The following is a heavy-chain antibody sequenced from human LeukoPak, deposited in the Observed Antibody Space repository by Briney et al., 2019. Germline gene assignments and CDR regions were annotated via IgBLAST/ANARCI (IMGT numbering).Heavy chain of an antibody. CDR1: GGTFSSYA. Sequence: SVTVSFKASGGTFSSYAISWVRQAPGQGLEWMGGIIPIFGTANYAQKFQGRVTITADESTSTAYMELSSLRSEDTAVYYCARGTSIAVADPFDYWGQGTLVTVSS. J-gene: IGHJ4*02. V-gene: IGHV1-69*01. D-gene: IGHD6-19*01. CDR2: IIPIFGTA. CDR3: ARGTSIAVADPFDY.